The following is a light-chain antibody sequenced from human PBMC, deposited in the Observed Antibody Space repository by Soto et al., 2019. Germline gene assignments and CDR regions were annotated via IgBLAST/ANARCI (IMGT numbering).Light chain of an antibody. V-gene: IGLV2-11*01. CDR3: CSYAGSYDYV. J-gene: IGLJ1*01. CDR2: DVS. CDR1: SSDVGGYNY. Sequence: QSALTQPPSVSGSPGQSVTISCTGTSSDVGGYNYVSWYQQHPGKAPKLMIYDVSKRPSGVPDRFSGSKSGNTASLTISGLQAEDEADYYCCSYAGSYDYVFGTGTKLTVL.